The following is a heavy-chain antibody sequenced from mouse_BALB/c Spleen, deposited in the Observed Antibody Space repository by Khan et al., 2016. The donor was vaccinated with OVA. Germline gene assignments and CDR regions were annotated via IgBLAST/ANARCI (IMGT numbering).Heavy chain of an antibody. V-gene: IGHV1-76*01. CDR3: AREEALYYFDY. J-gene: IGHJ2*01. CDR2: TYPGTNNT. Sequence: VQGVESGAELVRPGTSVKLSCKTSGYIFTSYWIHWVKQRSGQGLEWIARTYPGTNNTYYNQYFKDMATLTADKSSSTFYLQLSSLKSEDSAVFFCAREEALYYFDYWGQGTTLTVSS. CDR1: GYIFTSYW. D-gene: IGHD3-2*02.